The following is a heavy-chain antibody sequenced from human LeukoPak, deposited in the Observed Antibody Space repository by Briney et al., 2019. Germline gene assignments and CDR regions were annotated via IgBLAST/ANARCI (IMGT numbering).Heavy chain of an antibody. CDR1: GFTFDDYA. J-gene: IGHJ4*02. CDR3: AKVAYCSSTSCYAPFDY. D-gene: IGHD2-2*01. Sequence: GRSLRLSCAASGFTFDDYAMHWVRHAPGKGLEWVSGISWNSGSIGYADSVKGRFTISRDNAKNSLYLQMNSLRAEDTALYYCAKVAYCSSTSCYAPFDYWGQGTLVTVSS. V-gene: IGHV3-9*01. CDR2: ISWNSGSI.